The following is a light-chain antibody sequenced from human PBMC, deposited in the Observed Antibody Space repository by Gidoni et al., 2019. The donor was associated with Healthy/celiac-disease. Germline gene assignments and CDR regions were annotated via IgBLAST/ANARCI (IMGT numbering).Light chain of an antibody. CDR3: QQSYSTPGHVT. Sequence: DIQMTQSPSSLSASVGDRVTITCRASQSISSYLNWYQQKPGKAPKLLIYAASSLQSGVPSRFSGSGSGTDFTLTISSLQPEDFATYYCQQSYSTPGHVTFXQXTKLXIK. CDR1: QSISSY. V-gene: IGKV1-39*01. CDR2: AAS. J-gene: IGKJ2*01.